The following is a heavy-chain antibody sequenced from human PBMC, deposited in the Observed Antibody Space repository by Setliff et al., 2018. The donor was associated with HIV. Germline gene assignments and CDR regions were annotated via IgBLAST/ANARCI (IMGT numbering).Heavy chain of an antibody. D-gene: IGHD6-13*01. CDR2: ISRSSTYI. Sequence: GGSLRLSCAASGFTFSSYSMNWVRQAPGKGLEWVSSISRSSTYIDYADSVKGRFAISRDNAKNSLYLQMISLRAEDTAVYYCARVLRGAAGCLDYWGQGTLVTVSS. CDR1: GFTFSSYS. J-gene: IGHJ4*02. V-gene: IGHV3-21*06. CDR3: ARVLRGAAGCLDY.